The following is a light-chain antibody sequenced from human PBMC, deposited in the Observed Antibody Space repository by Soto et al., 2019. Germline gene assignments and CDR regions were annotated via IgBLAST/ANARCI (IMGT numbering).Light chain of an antibody. CDR1: QSISSW. V-gene: IGKV1-5*03. Sequence: DIQMTQSPSTLSASVGDRVTITCRASQSISSWLAWYQQEPGKAPKLLIYKASSLQSGVPSRFSGSGSGTEFTLTISSLQPDDFATYYCQQYNSSWKFGQGTKVDIK. CDR2: KAS. CDR3: QQYNSSWK. J-gene: IGKJ1*01.